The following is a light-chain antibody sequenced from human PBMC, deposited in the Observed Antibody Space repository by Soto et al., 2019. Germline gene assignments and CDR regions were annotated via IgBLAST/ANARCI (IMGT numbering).Light chain of an antibody. J-gene: IGKJ3*01. CDR1: QRVNSNY. CDR2: GAS. CDR3: QQYTASSGIFT. V-gene: IGKV3-20*01. Sequence: EVVLTQSPGTLSLSPGERAPLSCRASQRVNSNYFAWYQQKPGQAPRLLVFGASTRATGIPDRFSGSGSVTDFTLTISRLEPEDFAVYYCQQYTASSGIFTFGPGTKVDIK.